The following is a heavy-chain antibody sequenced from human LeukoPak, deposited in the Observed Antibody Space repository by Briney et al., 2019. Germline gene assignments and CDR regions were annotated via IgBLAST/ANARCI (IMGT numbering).Heavy chain of an antibody. CDR1: GGTFSSYA. D-gene: IGHD3-9*01. J-gene: IGHJ4*02. Sequence: ASVKLSCTASGGTFSSYAISWVRQAPGQGLEWMGWINPHSGGTKFAQKFQGRVTMTRDTSISTAYMEVSRLRSDDAAVYYCAREYYDILTGSLDYWGQGTLVTVSS. V-gene: IGHV1-2*02. CDR3: AREYYDILTGSLDY. CDR2: INPHSGGT.